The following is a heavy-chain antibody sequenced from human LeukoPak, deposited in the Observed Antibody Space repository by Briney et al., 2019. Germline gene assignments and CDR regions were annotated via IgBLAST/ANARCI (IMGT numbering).Heavy chain of an antibody. CDR2: IYYSGRT. V-gene: IGHV4-59*01. D-gene: IGHD4-17*01. Sequence: PPETLSLSCSHSRDSLSVYNGSSVRQPPGEGLECMGYIYYSGRTRYNPSLKSRATVSLAATKNQFSLRLSSVTAADTGVYYCARDRGTTGTRGAFDIWGQGTMVTVS. CDR3: ARDRGTTGTRGAFDI. CDR1: RDSLSVYN. J-gene: IGHJ3*02.